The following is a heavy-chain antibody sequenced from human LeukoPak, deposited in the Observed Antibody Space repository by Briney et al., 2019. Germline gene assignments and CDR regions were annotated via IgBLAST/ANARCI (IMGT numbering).Heavy chain of an antibody. CDR1: GFTFSSYA. Sequence: GESLKISCAASGFTFSSYAMSWVRQAPGKGLEWVSAISGSGGGTYYSDSVKGRFTISRDNSKNTLYLQMNSLRAEDTAVYYCARGNDFWSLDYWGQGTLVTVSS. D-gene: IGHD3-3*01. J-gene: IGHJ4*02. V-gene: IGHV3-23*01. CDR2: ISGSGGGT. CDR3: ARGNDFWSLDY.